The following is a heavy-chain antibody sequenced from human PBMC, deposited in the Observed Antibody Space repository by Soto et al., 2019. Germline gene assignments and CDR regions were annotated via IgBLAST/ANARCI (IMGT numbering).Heavy chain of an antibody. Sequence: QVQLVQSGAEVKKPGASVKVSCQTSGYNFPSYGINWVRQAPGQGLEWMGWISSYSGNTKYAQNLQGRVTMTADTSTTSAYTELRSLRSDDTSVYSCARGGDCSSTSCYTPNFYYGLDVWGQGTTVIVSS. V-gene: IGHV1-18*01. CDR2: ISSYSGNT. CDR1: GYNFPSYG. J-gene: IGHJ6*02. CDR3: ARGGDCSSTSCYTPNFYYGLDV. D-gene: IGHD2-2*02.